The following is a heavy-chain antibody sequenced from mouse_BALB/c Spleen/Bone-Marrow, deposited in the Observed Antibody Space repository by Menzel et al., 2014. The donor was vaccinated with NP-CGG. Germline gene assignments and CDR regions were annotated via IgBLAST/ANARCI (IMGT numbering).Heavy chain of an antibody. J-gene: IGHJ3*01. CDR3: ARGYDFSSWFSY. D-gene: IGHD2-4*01. V-gene: IGHV5-6-3*01. CDR2: INVKGDTT. CDR1: GFTFSSYG. Sequence: EVKVVDSGVGLLQTCGSLILSCASPGFTFSSYGMSWVRPTADKRLEMLATINVKGDTTYNPDRVKGRFTISRGNVKNTLCLHMHSLKSEDTAMYYCARGYDFSSWFSYWSQGSLVTVSA.